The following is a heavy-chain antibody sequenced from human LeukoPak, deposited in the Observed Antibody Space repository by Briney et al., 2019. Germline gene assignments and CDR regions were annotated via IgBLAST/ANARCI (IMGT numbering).Heavy chain of an antibody. J-gene: IGHJ4*02. V-gene: IGHV4-31*03. CDR2: IHYSGST. Sequence: SETLSLTCTVSGGSISSGGYYWSWIRQHPGKGLEWIGYIHYSGSTYYNPSLKSRVTISVDTSKNQFSLKLSSVTAADTAVYYCARGPIAYYYDSSGYRTFDYWGQGTLVTVSS. CDR1: GGSISSGGYY. CDR3: ARGPIAYYYDSSGYRTFDY. D-gene: IGHD3-22*01.